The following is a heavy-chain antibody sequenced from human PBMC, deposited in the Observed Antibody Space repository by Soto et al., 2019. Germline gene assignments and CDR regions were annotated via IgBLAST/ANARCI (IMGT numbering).Heavy chain of an antibody. CDR3: ARGIAVAGFYFDS. V-gene: IGHV3-53*01. D-gene: IGHD6-19*01. CDR2: IYSSGTT. J-gene: IGHJ4*02. Sequence: GGSLRLSCAASGFTVSSNYMNWVRQAPGKGLEWVSVIYSSGTTYYADSVKGRFTISRDNSKNTLYLQMNSLRAEDTAFYYCARGIAVAGFYFDSWGQGTLVTVSS. CDR1: GFTVSSNY.